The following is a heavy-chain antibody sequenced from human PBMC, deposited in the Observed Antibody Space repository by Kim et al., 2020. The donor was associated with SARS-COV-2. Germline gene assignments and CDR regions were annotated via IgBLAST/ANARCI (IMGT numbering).Heavy chain of an antibody. V-gene: IGHV1-46*01. CDR1: GYTFTSYY. CDR2: INPSGGST. D-gene: IGHD3-10*01. Sequence: ASVKVSCKASGYTFTSYYMHWVRQAPGQGLEWMGIINPSGGSTSYAQKFQGRVTMTRDTSTSTVYMELSSLRSEDTAVYYCARDSYYYGSGSYYNGLGYYYYYYLDVWGKGTPVTVSS. CDR3: ARDSYYYGSGSYYNGLGYYYYYYLDV. J-gene: IGHJ6*03.